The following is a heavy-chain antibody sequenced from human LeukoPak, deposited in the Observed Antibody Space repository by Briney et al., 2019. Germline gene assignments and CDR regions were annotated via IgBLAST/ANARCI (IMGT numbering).Heavy chain of an antibody. CDR1: GFTFSSYG. CDR3: AKDHGSSDWYYFDY. J-gene: IGHJ4*02. V-gene: IGHV3-30*02. CDR2: IRYDGSNK. Sequence: GGSLRLSCAASGFTFSSYGMHWVRQAPGKGLEWVAFIRYDGSNKYYADPVKGRFTISRDNSKNTLYLQMNTLRADDTAVYYCAKDHGSSDWYYFDYWGQGTLVTVSS. D-gene: IGHD6-13*01.